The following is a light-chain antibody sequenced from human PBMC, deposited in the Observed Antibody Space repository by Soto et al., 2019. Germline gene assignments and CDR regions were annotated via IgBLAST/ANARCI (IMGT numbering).Light chain of an antibody. CDR1: QSVSSN. CDR3: QQYNNWPLT. Sequence: EIVMTQSPATLSVSPGERATLSCSASQSVSSNLAWYQQKPGQAPRLLIYGASTRATGIPARFSGSGSGTEFTLTISSLQSEECAVYYCQQYNNWPLTFGGGNKVEIK. CDR2: GAS. J-gene: IGKJ4*01. V-gene: IGKV3-15*01.